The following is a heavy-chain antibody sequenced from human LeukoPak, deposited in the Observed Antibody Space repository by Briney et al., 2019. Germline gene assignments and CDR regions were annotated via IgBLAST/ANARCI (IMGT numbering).Heavy chain of an antibody. D-gene: IGHD1-26*01. Sequence: GGSLRLSFAASGFTFKTYSRNWVRQAPGKGLELVSSISSGSSYIYYADSVKGRFTISRDNAKNSWYVQMNSLRAGDTAVYYCAKERVVGATPGLGEWGQGNLVTVSS. CDR1: GFTFKTYS. V-gene: IGHV3-21*01. CDR3: AKERVVGATPGLGE. CDR2: ISSGSSYI. J-gene: IGHJ4*02.